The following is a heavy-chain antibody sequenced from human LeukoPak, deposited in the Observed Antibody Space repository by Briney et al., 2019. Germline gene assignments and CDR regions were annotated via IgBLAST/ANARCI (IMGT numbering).Heavy chain of an antibody. Sequence: GGSLRLSCAASGFTVITNDMTWVRQAPGKGLEWVSVLYSDGNTKYADSVQGRFTISRDNSKNTLYLEMNSLSPDDTAVYYCARGVIPLAANTLAYWGQGTLVTVSS. D-gene: IGHD6-19*01. CDR1: GFTVITND. J-gene: IGHJ4*02. V-gene: IGHV3-53*01. CDR3: ARGVIPLAANTLAY. CDR2: LYSDGNT.